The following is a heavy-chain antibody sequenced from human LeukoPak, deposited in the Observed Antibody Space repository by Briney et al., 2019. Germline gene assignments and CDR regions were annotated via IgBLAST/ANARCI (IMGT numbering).Heavy chain of an antibody. CDR3: ARGLPAAIVDY. D-gene: IGHD2-2*01. J-gene: IGHJ4*02. Sequence: PSETLSLTCAVYGGSFSGYYWSWIRQPPGKGLEWIGEITHSGSTNYNPSLKSRVTISLDTSKNQFSLKLSSVTAADTAVYYCARGLPAAIVDYWGQGTLVTVSS. CDR2: ITHSGST. V-gene: IGHV4-34*01. CDR1: GGSFSGYY.